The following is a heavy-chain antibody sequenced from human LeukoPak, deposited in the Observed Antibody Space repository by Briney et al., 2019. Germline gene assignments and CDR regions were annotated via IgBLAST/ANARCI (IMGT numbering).Heavy chain of an antibody. Sequence: GGSLRLSCAASGFTFSSYGMHWVRQAPGKGLEWVAFIRYDGSNKYYADSVKGRFTISRDNSKSTLYLQMKSLRAEDTAVYYCAKDRGGLRSVPAAIAYWGQGTLVTVSS. CDR3: AKDRGGLRSVPAAIAY. CDR2: IRYDGSNK. J-gene: IGHJ4*02. V-gene: IGHV3-30*02. D-gene: IGHD2-2*02. CDR1: GFTFSSYG.